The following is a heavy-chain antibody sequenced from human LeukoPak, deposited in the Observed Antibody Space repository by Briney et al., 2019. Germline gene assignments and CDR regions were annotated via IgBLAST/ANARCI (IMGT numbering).Heavy chain of an antibody. CDR2: IFSST. CDR1: GYTVSSNS. V-gene: IGHV3-53*01. CDR3: ARRAGAYSHPYDY. D-gene: IGHD4/OR15-4a*01. Sequence: GGSLRLSCTVSGYTVSSNSMSWVRQAPGKGLEWVSFIFSSTHYSDSVKGRFTISRDNSKNTLYLQMNSLRAEDTAVYYCARRAGAYSHPYDYWGQGTLVTVSS. J-gene: IGHJ4*02.